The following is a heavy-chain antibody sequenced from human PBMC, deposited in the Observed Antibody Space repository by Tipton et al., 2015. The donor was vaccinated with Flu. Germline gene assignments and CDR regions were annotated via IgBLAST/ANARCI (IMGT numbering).Heavy chain of an antibody. Sequence: PRLSCTVSGFTFDDLAMHWVRQAPGKGLEWVSGISWNSAYIGYADSVKGRFTISRDSDKNSLYLQMDSLRPDDTALYYCAKGYGYIWSPFDYWGQGTPVTVSS. J-gene: IGHJ4*02. V-gene: IGHV3-9*01. CDR3: AKGYGYIWSPFDY. D-gene: IGHD1-20*01. CDR2: ISWNSAYI. CDR1: GFTFDDLA.